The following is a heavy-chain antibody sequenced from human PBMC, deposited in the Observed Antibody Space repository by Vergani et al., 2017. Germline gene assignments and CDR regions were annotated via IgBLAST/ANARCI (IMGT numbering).Heavy chain of an antibody. V-gene: IGHV5-51*01. CDR3: ARHTTYTDS. CDR1: EYSFGNYW. J-gene: IGHJ4*02. CDR2: IYPADSDT. D-gene: IGHD1-1*01. Sequence: EVALVQSGPEMRKPGESLKISCKGSEYSFGNYWNGWVRQMPGKGLEWMGIIYPADSDTRYSPSFQSQVTISADNSISTAFLQWDSLKASDTALYYCARHTTYTDSWGQGTLVTVSS.